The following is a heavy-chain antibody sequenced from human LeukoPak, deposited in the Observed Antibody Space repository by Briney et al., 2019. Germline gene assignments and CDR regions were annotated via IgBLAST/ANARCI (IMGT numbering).Heavy chain of an antibody. CDR3: AKPIVVVRYFQH. V-gene: IGHV3-7*03. J-gene: IGHJ1*01. CDR2: INHNGNVN. D-gene: IGHD3-22*01. CDR1: GFTFSSYW. Sequence: GGSLRLSCAASGFTFSSYWMNWARQAPGKGLEWVASINHNGNVNYYVDSVKGRFTISRDNAKNSLYLQMSNLRAEDTAVYYCAKPIVVVRYFQHWGQGTLVTVSS.